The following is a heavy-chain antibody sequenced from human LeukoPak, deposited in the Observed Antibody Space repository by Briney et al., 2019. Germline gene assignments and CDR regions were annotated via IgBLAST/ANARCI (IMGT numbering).Heavy chain of an antibody. CDR2: IYYSGST. D-gene: IGHD2-2*01. V-gene: IGHV4-31*03. CDR3: ARDAPYCSSTSCYENWFDP. CDR1: GGSLSSGGYY. Sequence: SETLSLTCTVSGGSLSSGGYYWSWIRQHPGKGLEWIGYIYYSGSTYYNPSLKSRVTISVDTSKNQFSLKLSSVTAADTAVYYCARDAPYCSSTSCYENWFDPWGQGTLVTVSS. J-gene: IGHJ5*02.